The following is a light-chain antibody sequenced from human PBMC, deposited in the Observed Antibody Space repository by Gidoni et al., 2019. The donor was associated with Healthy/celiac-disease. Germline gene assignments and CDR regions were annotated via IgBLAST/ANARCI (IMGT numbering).Light chain of an antibody. CDR3: QSYDSSLSGSV. J-gene: IGLJ3*02. V-gene: IGLV1-40*01. Sequence: QAVLTQPPSVSGAPGQRVTISCTGSSSNIGAGYDVTWYQQLPGTAPKLLSYGNSNRPSWVPDRFSGSKSGTSASLAITGLQAEDEADYYCQSYDSSLSGSVFGGGTKLTVL. CDR1: SSNIGAGYD. CDR2: GNS.